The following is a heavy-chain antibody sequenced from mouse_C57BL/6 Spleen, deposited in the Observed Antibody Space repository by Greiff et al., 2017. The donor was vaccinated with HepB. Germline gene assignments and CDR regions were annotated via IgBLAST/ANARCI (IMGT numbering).Heavy chain of an antibody. D-gene: IGHD3-2*02. Sequence: EVQLVESGGGLVKPGGSLKLSCAASGFTFSDYGMHWVRQAPEKGLEWVAYISSGSSTIYYADTVKGRFTISRDNAKNTLFLQMTSLRSEDTAMYYCAGSGYQAWFAYWGQGTLVTVSA. CDR2: ISSGSSTI. V-gene: IGHV5-17*01. J-gene: IGHJ3*01. CDR3: AGSGYQAWFAY. CDR1: GFTFSDYG.